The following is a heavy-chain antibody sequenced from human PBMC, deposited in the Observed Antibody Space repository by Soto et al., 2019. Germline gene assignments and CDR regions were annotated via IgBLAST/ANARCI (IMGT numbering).Heavy chain of an antibody. J-gene: IGHJ4*02. CDR2: MNPNSGHT. CDR3: ARVGYSGGWYAF. D-gene: IGHD6-19*01. V-gene: IGHV1-8*01. Sequence: SVKVSCKASGYTFTSYDIIWVRQATGQGLEWMGWMNPNSGHTGYAQRFQGRVSMTRNTSISTVFMELSSLRSEDTAVYYCARVGYSGGWYAFWGQGTLVAVSS. CDR1: GYTFTSYD.